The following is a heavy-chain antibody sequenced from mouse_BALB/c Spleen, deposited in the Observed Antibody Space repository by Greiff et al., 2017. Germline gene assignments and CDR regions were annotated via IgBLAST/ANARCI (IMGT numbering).Heavy chain of an antibody. J-gene: IGHJ3*01. CDR3: ARREDGNYFAY. Sequence: QVQLKQSAAELARPGASVKMSCKASGYTFTSYTMHWVKQRPGQGLEWIGYINPSSGYTEYNQKFKDKTTLTADKSSSTAYMQLSSLTSEDSAVYYCARREDGNYFAYWGQGTLVTVSA. CDR2: INPSSGYT. D-gene: IGHD2-1*01. V-gene: IGHV1-4*02. CDR1: GYTFTSYT.